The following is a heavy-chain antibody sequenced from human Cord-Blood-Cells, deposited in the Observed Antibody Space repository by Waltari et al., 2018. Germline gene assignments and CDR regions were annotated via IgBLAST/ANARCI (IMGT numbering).Heavy chain of an antibody. V-gene: IGHV3-53*02. CDR3: ARDSTAAADAFDI. CDR1: GLTVSSNY. Sequence: EVQLVETGGGLIQPGGSLRLSCAASGLTVSSNYMSWVRQAPGKGLEWVSVIYSGGSTYYADSVKGRFTISRDNSKNTLYLQMNSLRAEDTAVYYCARDSTAAADAFDIWGQGTMVTVSS. J-gene: IGHJ3*02. D-gene: IGHD6-13*01. CDR2: IYSGGST.